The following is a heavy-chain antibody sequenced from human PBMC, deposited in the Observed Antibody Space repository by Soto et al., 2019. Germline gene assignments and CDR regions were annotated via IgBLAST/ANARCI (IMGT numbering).Heavy chain of an antibody. Sequence: GGSLRLSCAAPGFTFNIYAMSWVRQAPGKGLEWVSTISGSGDSTYYADSVKGRFTISRDNSKDMLYLQMNSLRAEDTAVYYCAKDRGWGSYGMDVWGQGTTVTVSS. J-gene: IGHJ6*02. CDR2: ISGSGDST. CDR1: GFTFNIYA. CDR3: AKDRGWGSYGMDV. V-gene: IGHV3-23*01. D-gene: IGHD3-16*01.